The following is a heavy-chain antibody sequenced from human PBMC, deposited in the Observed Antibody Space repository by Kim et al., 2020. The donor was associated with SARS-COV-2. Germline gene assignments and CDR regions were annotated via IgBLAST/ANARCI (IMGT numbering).Heavy chain of an antibody. CDR1: GGTFSSYA. V-gene: IGHV1-69*13. J-gene: IGHJ3*02. CDR3: ARPVVPAAPDALDI. Sequence: SVKVSCKASGGTFSSYAISWVRQAPGQGLEWMGGIIPIFGTANYAQKFQVRVTITADESTRTVYMELSSLRAEDTAVYYCARPVVPAAPDALDIWGQG. D-gene: IGHD2-2*01. CDR2: IIPIFGTA.